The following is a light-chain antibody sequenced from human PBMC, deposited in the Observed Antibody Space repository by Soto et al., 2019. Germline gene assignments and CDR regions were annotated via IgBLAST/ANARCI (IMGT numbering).Light chain of an antibody. CDR1: SSDIGRYKF. Sequence: QSALTQPASVSGSPGQSITISCTGTSSDIGRYKFVSWFQQHPGKAPKLLIFEGTNRPSGVSNRFSGSKSGNTASLTISGLQPEDEGDYYCSAYTARSTMVFGGGTKVTVL. J-gene: IGLJ3*02. CDR3: SAYTARSTMV. CDR2: EGT. V-gene: IGLV2-14*01.